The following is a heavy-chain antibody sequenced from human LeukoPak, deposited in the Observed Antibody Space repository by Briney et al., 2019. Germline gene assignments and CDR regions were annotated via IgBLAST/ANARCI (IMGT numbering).Heavy chain of an antibody. V-gene: IGHV3-13*01. Sequence: GGSLRLSCAASGFTLSNYAMHWVRQPAGECLEWVSALATAGDTFYPGSVKGRFTISRDNAKKSLFLQMNSLRAEDTAVYYCARQNTPHGNFDYWGQGTLVTVSS. D-gene: IGHD5-24*01. CDR2: LATAGDT. CDR3: ARQNTPHGNFDY. CDR1: GFTLSNYA. J-gene: IGHJ4*02.